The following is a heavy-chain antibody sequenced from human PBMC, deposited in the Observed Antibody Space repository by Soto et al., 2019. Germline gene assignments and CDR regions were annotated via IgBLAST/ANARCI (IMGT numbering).Heavy chain of an antibody. CDR2: IIPIFGTA. J-gene: IGHJ4*02. Sequence: QVQLVQSGAEVKKPGSSVKVSCKASGGTFSSYAISWVRQAPGQGLEWMGGIIPIFGTANYAQKFQGRVTITAGESTSRAYMELSSLRSEDTAVYYCARDHGYDSSGYSPYYFDYWGQGTLVTVSS. V-gene: IGHV1-69*01. CDR3: ARDHGYDSSGYSPYYFDY. D-gene: IGHD3-22*01. CDR1: GGTFSSYA.